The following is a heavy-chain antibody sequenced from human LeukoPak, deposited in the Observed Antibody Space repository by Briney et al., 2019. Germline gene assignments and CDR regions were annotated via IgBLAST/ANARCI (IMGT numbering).Heavy chain of an antibody. CDR2: IYSGGST. CDR3: ASHMTTVTTADY. D-gene: IGHD4-17*01. Sequence: GGSLRLSCAASGFTVSSNYMSWVRQAPGKGLEWVSVIYSGGSTYYADSVKGRFTISRDNSKNTLYLQMNSLRAQDTAVYYCASHMTTVTTADYWGQGTLVTVSS. J-gene: IGHJ4*02. V-gene: IGHV3-53*01. CDR1: GFTVSSNY.